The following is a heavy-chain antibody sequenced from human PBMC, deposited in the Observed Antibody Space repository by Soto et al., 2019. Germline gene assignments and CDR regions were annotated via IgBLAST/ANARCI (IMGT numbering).Heavy chain of an antibody. CDR1: GFTFSSDS. CDR3: GRDGLSRGNSGPLDY. V-gene: IGHV3-33*08. CDR2: IWYDGSNK. Sequence: PGGSLRLSCAASGFTFSSDSMNWVRQAPGKGLEWVALIWYDGSNKSYADSVKGRFTISRDNSKNTLYLQMNSLRAEDSAVFYYGRDGLSRGNSGPLDYWAHGILDTVSA. D-gene: IGHD5-12*01. J-gene: IGHJ4*01.